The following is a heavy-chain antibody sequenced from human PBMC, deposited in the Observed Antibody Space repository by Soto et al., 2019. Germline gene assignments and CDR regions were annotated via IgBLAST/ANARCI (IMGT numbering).Heavy chain of an antibody. V-gene: IGHV4-59*01. CDR1: GDSIRSYY. Sequence: SETLSLTCTVSGDSIRSYYWTWIRQPPGKGLELIGYIYYSGSTRYNPSLKSRVTISVDMSKNQFSLKLSSVIAADTAVYYCARAYGGFDNGLDVWGQGTEVTVS. CDR2: IYYSGST. J-gene: IGHJ6*02. D-gene: IGHD5-12*01. CDR3: ARAYGGFDNGLDV.